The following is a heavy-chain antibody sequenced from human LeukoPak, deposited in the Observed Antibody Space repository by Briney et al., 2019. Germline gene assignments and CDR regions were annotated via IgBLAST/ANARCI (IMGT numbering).Heavy chain of an antibody. J-gene: IGHJ4*02. CDR3: ARDVSAGSQFFDY. V-gene: IGHV1-46*01. CDR2: INPSGGTT. CDR1: GYTFTNFY. D-gene: IGHD6-19*01. Sequence: ASVTVSCKASGYTFTNFYMHWVRQAPGQGLEWMGIINPSGGTTTYDHKFQVRVTMTRDTSTNTVYMDLSSLRSEDTAVYYCARDVSAGSQFFDYWGQGTLVTVSS.